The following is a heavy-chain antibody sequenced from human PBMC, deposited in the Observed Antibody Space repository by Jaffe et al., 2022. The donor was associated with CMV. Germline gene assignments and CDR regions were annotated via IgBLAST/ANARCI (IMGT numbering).Heavy chain of an antibody. D-gene: IGHD3-3*01. CDR3: ARVGSITIFGGDY. CDR1: GFTFSDYS. J-gene: IGHJ4*02. V-gene: IGHV3-21*01. CDR2: ISSTSSNI. Sequence: EVQLVESGGGLVKPGGSLRLSCAASGFTFSDYSMNWVRQAPGKGLEWVSSISSTSSNIYYADSVKGRFTISRDNAKKSLYLQMNSLRAEDTAVYYCARVGSITIFGGDYWGQGTLVTVSS.